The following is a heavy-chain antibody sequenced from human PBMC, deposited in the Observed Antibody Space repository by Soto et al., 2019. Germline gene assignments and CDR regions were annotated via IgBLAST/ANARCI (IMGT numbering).Heavy chain of an antibody. V-gene: IGHV1-69*01. CDR3: ASERVAEMATGGYFDN. J-gene: IGHJ4*02. CDR2: IIPLFGTP. Sequence: QVHLVQSGAEVKTPGSAVKVSCKTSGGTFSDFAFSWVRQAPRQGLEWVGGIIPLFGTPNYAREFQGRVSISADESSNTVYMELRSLSSEDTAVYYCASERVAEMATGGYFDNWGQGTLVTVSS. D-gene: IGHD5-12*01. CDR1: GGTFSDFA.